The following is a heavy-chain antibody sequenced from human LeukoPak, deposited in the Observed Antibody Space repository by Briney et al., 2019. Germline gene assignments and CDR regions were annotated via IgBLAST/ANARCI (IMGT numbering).Heavy chain of an antibody. D-gene: IGHD6-19*01. CDR3: ARVAVAGTTDQYSDT. CDR2: ISSSSATI. V-gene: IGHV3-48*02. J-gene: IGHJ4*02. Sequence: GGSLRLSCAASTFSFSTFGMNWVRQAPGKGLEWISHISSSSATIYYADSVKGRFTVSRDNVKNLLFLQMDSLRDEDTAVYYCARVAVAGTTDQYSDTWGQGTLVTVSS. CDR1: TFSFSTFG.